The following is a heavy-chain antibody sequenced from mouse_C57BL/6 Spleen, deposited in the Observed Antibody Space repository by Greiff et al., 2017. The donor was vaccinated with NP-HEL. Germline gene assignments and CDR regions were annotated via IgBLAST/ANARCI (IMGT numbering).Heavy chain of an antibody. CDR1: GYTFTDYN. Sequence: EVQLQQSGPELVKPGASVKIPCKASGYTFTDYNMDWVKQSHGKSLEWIGDINPNNGGTIYNQKFKGKATLTVDKSSSTAYMELRSLTSEDTAVYYCARRSYDGKGPYFDVWGTGTTVTVSS. V-gene: IGHV1-18*01. CDR3: ARRSYDGKGPYFDV. CDR2: INPNNGGT. D-gene: IGHD2-1*01. J-gene: IGHJ1*03.